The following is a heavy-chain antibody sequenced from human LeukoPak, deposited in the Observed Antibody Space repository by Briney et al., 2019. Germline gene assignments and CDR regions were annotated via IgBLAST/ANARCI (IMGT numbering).Heavy chain of an antibody. D-gene: IGHD3-22*01. CDR2: IYTSGST. J-gene: IGHJ4*02. Sequence: PSETLSLTCTVSGGSISSGSYYWSWIRQPAGKGLEWIGRIYTSGSTNYNPSLKSRVAISVDTSKNQFSLKLSSVTAADTAVYYCARHDADSSGYYYDGNYYFDYWGQGTLVTVSS. CDR3: ARHDADSSGYYYDGNYYFDY. V-gene: IGHV4-61*02. CDR1: GGSISSGSYY.